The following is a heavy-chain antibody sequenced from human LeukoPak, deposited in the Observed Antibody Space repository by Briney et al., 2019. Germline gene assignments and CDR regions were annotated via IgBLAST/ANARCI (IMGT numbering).Heavy chain of an antibody. D-gene: IGHD2-15*01. CDR3: AKRGGTESFYYYYDMDV. Sequence: GGSLRLSCAASGFTFSSYDMTWVRQTPGKGLEWVSLISRSGGTTYYADSVKRRFTISRDNSKNTLYLQMNSLSAEDTAEYYCAKRGGTESFYYYYDMDVWGKGTTVTVSS. CDR1: GFTFSSYD. V-gene: IGHV3-23*01. J-gene: IGHJ6*03. CDR2: ISRSGGTT.